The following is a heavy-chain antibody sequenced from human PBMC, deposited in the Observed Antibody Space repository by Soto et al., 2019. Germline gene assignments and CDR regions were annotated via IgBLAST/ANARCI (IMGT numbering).Heavy chain of an antibody. D-gene: IGHD3-3*01. CDR3: TTPYYDFWSGYLGY. CDR2: IKSQTDGGTT. Sequence: EVQLVESGGGLVKPGGSLRLSCAASGFTFSNAWMNWVRQAPGKGLEWVGRIKSQTDGGTTDYAAPVKGRFTISRDDSKNTLYLQMNSLETEDTAVYYCTTPYYDFWSGYLGYWGQGALVTVSS. V-gene: IGHV3-15*07. CDR1: GFTFSNAW. J-gene: IGHJ4*02.